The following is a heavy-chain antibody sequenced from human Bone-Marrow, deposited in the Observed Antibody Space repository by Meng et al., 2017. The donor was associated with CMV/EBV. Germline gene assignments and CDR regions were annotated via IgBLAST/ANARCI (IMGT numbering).Heavy chain of an antibody. CDR1: GFTSSSYS. D-gene: IGHD2-2*01. J-gene: IGHJ6*02. V-gene: IGHV3-21*01. CDR2: ISSSSSYI. Sequence: GGSLRLSCAASGFTSSSYSMNCVRQAPGKGLEWVSSISSSSSYIYYADSVTGRFTISRDKAKNSLYLQMNSMRAEDTAVYYCARARYCSSTSCYGDYYYYGMAVWGQEPRSPSP. CDR3: ARARYCSSTSCYGDYYYYGMAV.